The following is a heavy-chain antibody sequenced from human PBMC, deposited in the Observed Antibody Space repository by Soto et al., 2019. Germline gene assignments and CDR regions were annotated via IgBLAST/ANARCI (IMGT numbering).Heavy chain of an antibody. Sequence: EVELVQSGAEVKKTGESLRISCKGAGYSCTSYWISWVRQMPGKGLEWMGMIDPSDSYTNYSPSLQGHVTISADKTISTAYLQGSSLKDSDNAMYYCARLGTVGTTRDACDIWSQGTMVTVSS. CDR2: IDPSDSYT. V-gene: IGHV5-10-1*03. D-gene: IGHD1-1*01. CDR3: ARLGTVGTTRDACDI. CDR1: GYSCTSYW. J-gene: IGHJ3*02.